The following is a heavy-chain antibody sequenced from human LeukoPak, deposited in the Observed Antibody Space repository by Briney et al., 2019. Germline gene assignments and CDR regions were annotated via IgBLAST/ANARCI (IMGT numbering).Heavy chain of an antibody. Sequence: PGGSLRPSCAASGFTFSSYAMSWVRQAPGKGLEWVSAISGSGGSTYYADSVKGRFTISRDNSKNTLYLQMNSLRAEDTAVYYCAKVFYDSSGYSNDYYYFDYWGQGTLVTVSS. V-gene: IGHV3-23*01. D-gene: IGHD3-22*01. CDR2: ISGSGGST. J-gene: IGHJ4*02. CDR1: GFTFSSYA. CDR3: AKVFYDSSGYSNDYYYFDY.